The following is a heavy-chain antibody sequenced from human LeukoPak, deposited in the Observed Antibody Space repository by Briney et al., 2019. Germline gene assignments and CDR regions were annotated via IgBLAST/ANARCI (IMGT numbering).Heavy chain of an antibody. CDR1: GFTFSSYC. CDR2: IYSGGTT. V-gene: IGHV3-53*01. D-gene: IGHD3-22*01. J-gene: IGHJ4*02. Sequence: GSLRLSCAASGFTFSSYCMNWVRPAPGKGLGWVSVIYSGGTTYYAGSVKGRFTIPRDNSKNTLYLQMNSLRAEDTAVYYCVRGQITLTLWGQGTLVTVSS. CDR3: VRGQITLTL.